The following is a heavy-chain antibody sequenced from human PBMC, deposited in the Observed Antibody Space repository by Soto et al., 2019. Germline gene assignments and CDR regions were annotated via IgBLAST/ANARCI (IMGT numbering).Heavy chain of an antibody. CDR1: GGSFSGYY. J-gene: IGHJ4*02. CDR2: INHSGST. D-gene: IGHD6-19*01. CDR3: ARASRIAVAGSGDFDY. V-gene: IGHV4-34*01. Sequence: SETLSLTRAVHGGSFSGYYWSWIRQPPGKGLEWIGEINHSGSTNYNPSLKSRVTISVDTSKNQFSLKLSSVTAADTAVYYCARASRIAVAGSGDFDYWGQGTLVTVSS.